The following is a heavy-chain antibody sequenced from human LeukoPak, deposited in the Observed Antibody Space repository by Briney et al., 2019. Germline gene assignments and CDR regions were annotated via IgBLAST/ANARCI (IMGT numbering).Heavy chain of an antibody. V-gene: IGHV3-48*04. J-gene: IGHJ4*02. CDR3: ARKEYSSSWYAIDY. CDR2: ISSSGYTI. Sequence: GGSLRLSCAASGFTFSSYSMNWVRQAPGKGLEWVSYISSSGYTIYYADSVKGRFTISRDNAKNSLYLQMNSLRAEDAAVYYCARKEYSSSWYAIDYWGQGTLVTVSS. CDR1: GFTFSSYS. D-gene: IGHD6-13*01.